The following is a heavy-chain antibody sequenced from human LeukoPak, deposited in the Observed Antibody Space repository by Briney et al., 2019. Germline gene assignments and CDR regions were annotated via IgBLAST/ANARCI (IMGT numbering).Heavy chain of an antibody. Sequence: GGSLRLSCAASGFTFSAYWMHWVRQAPGKGLVWVSRLNTDGRDTRYADSVQGRFTISRDNAKNTLYLQMNSLRAEDTAVYYCARSEAVAWSFDLWGRGTLATVSS. J-gene: IGHJ2*01. CDR2: LNTDGRDT. V-gene: IGHV3-74*01. CDR3: ARSEAVAWSFDL. CDR1: GFTFSAYW. D-gene: IGHD6-19*01.